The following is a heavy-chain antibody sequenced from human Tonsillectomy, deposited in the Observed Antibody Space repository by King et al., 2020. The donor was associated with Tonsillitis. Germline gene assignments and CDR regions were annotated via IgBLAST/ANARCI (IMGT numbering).Heavy chain of an antibody. Sequence: VQLQESGPGLVRPSETLSLTCTVSGGSISTFYWSWIRQPPGKGLEWIGYIYYSGSTNYNPSLKSRVTISVDTSKKKFSLRLSFVTAADTAVYYCARGARYLVGATKRAFDIWGQGTMVTVSS. D-gene: IGHD1-26*01. CDR1: GGSISTFY. J-gene: IGHJ3*02. CDR3: ARGARYLVGATKRAFDI. CDR2: IYYSGST. V-gene: IGHV4-59*01.